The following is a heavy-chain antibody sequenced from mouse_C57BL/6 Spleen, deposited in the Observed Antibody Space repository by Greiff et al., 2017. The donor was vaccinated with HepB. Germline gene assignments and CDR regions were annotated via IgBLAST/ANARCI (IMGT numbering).Heavy chain of an antibody. CDR3: AREDY. J-gene: IGHJ2*01. CDR2: IYPGDGDT. CDR1: GYAFSSYW. V-gene: IGHV1-80*01. Sequence: QVQLKESGAELVKPGASVKISCKASGYAFSSYWMNWVQQRPGKGLEWIGQIYPGDGDTNYNGKFTGKATLTADNSSSTAYKQLSSLTSEDSAVYFCAREDYWGQGTTLTVSS.